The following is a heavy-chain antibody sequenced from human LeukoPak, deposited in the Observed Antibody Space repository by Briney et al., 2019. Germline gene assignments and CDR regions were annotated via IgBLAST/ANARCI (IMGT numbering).Heavy chain of an antibody. D-gene: IGHD6-19*01. Sequence: TSETLSLTCAVYGGSFSGYYWSWIRQPPGKGLEWIGEINHSGSTNYNPSLKSRVTISVDTSKNQFSLKLSSVTAADTAVYYYARESGSGWYFGYYYYMDVWGKGTTVTISS. CDR1: GGSFSGYY. V-gene: IGHV4-34*01. J-gene: IGHJ6*03. CDR3: ARESGSGWYFGYYYYMDV. CDR2: INHSGST.